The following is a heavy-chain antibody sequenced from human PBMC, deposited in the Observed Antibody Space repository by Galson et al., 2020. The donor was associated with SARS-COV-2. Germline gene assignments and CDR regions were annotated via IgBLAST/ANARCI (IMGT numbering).Heavy chain of an antibody. D-gene: IGHD6-6*01. Sequence: GESLKISCAASGFTFSNYEMHWVRQAPGKGLELLSYISSIGTTMYYADSLVGRFTISRDNAKNSVYLEMHSLRAEDTAVYYCARPQYSSSSQPFDHWGQGTLVTVSS. CDR3: ARPQYSSSSQPFDH. CDR1: GFTFSNYE. CDR2: ISSIGTTM. V-gene: IGHV3-48*03. J-gene: IGHJ4*02.